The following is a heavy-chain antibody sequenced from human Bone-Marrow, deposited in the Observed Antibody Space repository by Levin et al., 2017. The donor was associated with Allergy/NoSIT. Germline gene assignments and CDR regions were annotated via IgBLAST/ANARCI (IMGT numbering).Heavy chain of an antibody. J-gene: IGHJ6*02. Sequence: GGSLRLSCAASGFTFSDSSMSWIRQAPGKGLEWVSYISTGSSTTYYADSVKGRFTTSRANAKNSLYLQMNSLRAEATAVYFCSTYRLGYCSGGRCYSAYYFYGMDVWGQGTTVTVSS. D-gene: IGHD2-15*01. CDR3: STYRLGYCSGGRCYSAYYFYGMDV. V-gene: IGHV3-11*01. CDR1: GFTFSDSS. CDR2: ISTGSSTT.